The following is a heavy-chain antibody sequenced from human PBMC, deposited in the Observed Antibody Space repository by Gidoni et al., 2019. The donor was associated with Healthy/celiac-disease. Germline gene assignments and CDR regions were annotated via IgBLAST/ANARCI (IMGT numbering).Heavy chain of an antibody. Sequence: QVQLQESGPGLVKPSETLSLTCPVSGVSISSSYWSWSRQPPGKGLEWIGYIYYSGSTNYNPSLKSRVTISVDTSKNQFSLKLSAVTAADTAVYYCAREGSSGWYNWFDPWGQGTLVTVSS. V-gene: IGHV4-59*01. J-gene: IGHJ5*02. CDR2: IYYSGST. D-gene: IGHD6-19*01. CDR3: AREGSSGWYNWFDP. CDR1: GVSISSSY.